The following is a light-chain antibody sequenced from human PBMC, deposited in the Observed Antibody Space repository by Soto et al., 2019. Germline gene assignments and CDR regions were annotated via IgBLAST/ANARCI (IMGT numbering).Light chain of an antibody. CDR3: SSYAGRVV. Sequence: QSALTQPPSASGSPGQSVTISCTGTSSDVGGYNYVSWYQQHPGKAPKLMIYEVSKRPSGVPDRFSGSKSGNTASLTVSGLQAEDEADYYCSSYAGRVVFGGGTKVTV. CDR2: EVS. CDR1: SSDVGGYNY. J-gene: IGLJ2*01. V-gene: IGLV2-8*01.